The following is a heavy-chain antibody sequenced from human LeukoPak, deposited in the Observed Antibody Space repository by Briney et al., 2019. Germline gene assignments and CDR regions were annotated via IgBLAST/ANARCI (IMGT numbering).Heavy chain of an antibody. CDR2: ISYDGSNK. D-gene: IGHD6-19*01. J-gene: IGHJ4*02. CDR1: GFTFSSYG. CDR3: ARDRYSSGCSDY. V-gene: IGHV3-30*03. Sequence: HPGGSLRLSCAASGFTFSSYGMHWVRQAPGKGLEWVAVISYDGSNKYYADSVKGRFTISRDNSKNTLYLQMNSLRAEDTAVYYCARDRYSSGCSDYWGQGTLVTVSS.